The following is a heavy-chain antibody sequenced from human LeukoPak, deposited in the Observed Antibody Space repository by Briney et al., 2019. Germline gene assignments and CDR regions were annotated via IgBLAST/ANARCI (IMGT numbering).Heavy chain of an antibody. D-gene: IGHD5-12*01. CDR3: ARGGYSGYGFDY. J-gene: IGHJ4*02. V-gene: IGHV4-59*01. CDR1: GGSISSYY. CDR2: IYYSGST. Sequence: SETLSLTCTVSGGSISSYYWRWIRQPPGKGLEWIGYIYYSGSTNYNPSLKSRVTISVDTSKNQFSLKLSSVTAADTAVYYCARGGYSGYGFDYWGQGTLVTVSS.